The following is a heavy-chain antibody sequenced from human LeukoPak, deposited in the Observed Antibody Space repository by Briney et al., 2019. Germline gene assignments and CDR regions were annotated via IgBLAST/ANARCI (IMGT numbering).Heavy chain of an antibody. V-gene: IGHV3-23*01. J-gene: IGHJ3*02. CDR3: ARGGRAQGPFDI. CDR2: ISGGGSDR. Sequence: QPGGSLRLSRAASGFTFTSYSMSWVRQAPGKGLEWVSSISGGGSDRVYADPVKGRFTISKDNSKNTLYVEMNSLRAEDTAIYYCARGGRAQGPFDIWGQGTMVTVSS. CDR1: GFTFTSYS.